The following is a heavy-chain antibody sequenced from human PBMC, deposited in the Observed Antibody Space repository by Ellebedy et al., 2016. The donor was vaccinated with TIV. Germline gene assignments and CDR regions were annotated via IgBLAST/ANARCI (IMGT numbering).Heavy chain of an antibody. CDR2: IIPILGIA. CDR1: GYTLTELS. CDR3: ARVYPGVATIDY. J-gene: IGHJ4*02. V-gene: IGHV1-69*04. D-gene: IGHD5-24*01. Sequence: ASVKVSCKVSGYTLTELSMHWVRQAPGQGLEWMGRIIPILGIANYAQKFQGRVTITADKSTSTAYMELSSLRSEDTAVYYCARVYPGVATIDYWGQGTLVTVSS.